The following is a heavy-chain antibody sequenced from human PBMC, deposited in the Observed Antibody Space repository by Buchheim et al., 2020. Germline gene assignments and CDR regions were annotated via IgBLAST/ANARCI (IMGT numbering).Heavy chain of an antibody. CDR2: NSSSGSTI. V-gene: IGHV3-48*03. J-gene: IGHJ6*02. Sequence: EVQLVESGGGLVQPGGSLRLSCAASGFTFSSYEMNWVRQAPGKGLEWVSYNSSSGSTIYYADSVKGRFTISRDNAKNSLYLQMNSLRAEDTAVYYCARARWIQLWLAYYGMDVWGQGTT. CDR3: ARARWIQLWLAYYGMDV. CDR1: GFTFSSYE. D-gene: IGHD5-18*01.